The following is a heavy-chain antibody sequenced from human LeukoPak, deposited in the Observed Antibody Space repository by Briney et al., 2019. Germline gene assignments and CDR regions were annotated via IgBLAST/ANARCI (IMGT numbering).Heavy chain of an antibody. CDR3: ARDPYSNYFDY. V-gene: IGHV1-2*02. J-gene: IGHJ4*02. CDR1: GYTFTGYY. Sequence: ASVKVSCKASGYTFTGYYMHWVRQAPGQGLEWMGWIDPNNGGTNYAQKFQGRVTMTRDTSISTAYMELNRLRSDDTAVYYCARDPYSNYFDYWGQGTLVTVSS. D-gene: IGHD5-18*01. CDR2: IDPNNGGT.